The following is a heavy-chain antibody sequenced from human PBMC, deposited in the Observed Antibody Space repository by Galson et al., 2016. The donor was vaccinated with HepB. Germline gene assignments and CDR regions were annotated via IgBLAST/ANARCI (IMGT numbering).Heavy chain of an antibody. Sequence: SETLSLTCTVSGGSISSYYWSWIRQPAGKGLEWIGRIYTSGSPNYSPSLKSRVTMSVDTSNNQLSLNLSSVTAADTAEYYCASSGHSWIDYWGQGTLVTVSS. V-gene: IGHV4-4*07. CDR2: IYTSGSP. CDR3: ASSGHSWIDY. J-gene: IGHJ4*02. D-gene: IGHD5-18*01. CDR1: GGSISSYY.